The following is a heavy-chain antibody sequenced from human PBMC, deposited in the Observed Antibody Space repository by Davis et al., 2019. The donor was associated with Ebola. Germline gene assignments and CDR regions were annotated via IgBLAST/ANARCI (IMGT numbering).Heavy chain of an antibody. CDR3: AREIWFGENWIDP. CDR2: INPNSGDT. D-gene: IGHD3-10*01. J-gene: IGHJ5*02. CDR1: DYTFSSSG. V-gene: IGHV1-2*02. Sequence: ASVKVSCKASDYTFSSSGFSWMRQAPGQGLEWMGWINPNSGDTNYAQTFRGRVTMTRDTSLSTAYMELNSLRRDDTAVYYCAREIWFGENWIDPWGQGTLVTVSS.